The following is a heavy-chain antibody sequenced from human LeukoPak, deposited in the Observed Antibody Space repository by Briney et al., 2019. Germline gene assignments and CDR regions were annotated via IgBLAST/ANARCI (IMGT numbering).Heavy chain of an antibody. CDR3: ARGPGYSGCESIDY. D-gene: IGHD5-12*01. J-gene: IGHJ4*02. V-gene: IGHV4-34*01. Sequence: SETLSLTCAVYGGSFSGYYWSWIRQPPGKGLEWIGEINHSGSTNYNPSLKSRVTISVDTSKNQFSLKLSSVTAADTAVYYCARGPGYSGCESIDYWGQGTLVTVSS. CDR1: GGSFSGYY. CDR2: INHSGST.